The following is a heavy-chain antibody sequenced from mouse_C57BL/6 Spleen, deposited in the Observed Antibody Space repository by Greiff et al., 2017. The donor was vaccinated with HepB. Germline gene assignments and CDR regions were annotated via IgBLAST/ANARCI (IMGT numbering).Heavy chain of an antibody. V-gene: IGHV14-2*01. CDR1: GFNIKDYY. CDR2: IDPEDGDT. D-gene: IGHD1-1*01. CDR3: ARDTTVVARYFDV. Sequence: EVQLQQSGAELVKPGASVKLSCTASGFNIKDYYMHWVKQRTEQGLEWIGRIDPEDGDTKYAPKFQGKATITADTSSNTAYLQLSSLTSEDTAVYYCARDTTVVARYFDVWGTGTTVTVSS. J-gene: IGHJ1*03.